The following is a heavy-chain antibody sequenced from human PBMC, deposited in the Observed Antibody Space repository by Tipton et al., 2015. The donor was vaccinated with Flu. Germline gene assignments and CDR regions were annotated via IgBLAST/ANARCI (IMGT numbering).Heavy chain of an antibody. Sequence: GSLRLSCAASRFTFSSYWMSWVRQAPGKGLEWVANIKQDGSEKYYVDSVKGRFTISRDNAKNSLYLQMNSLRAEDTAMYYCARDCGKRGFSSSQSDYWGQGTLVTVSS. V-gene: IGHV3-7*01. CDR1: RFTFSSYW. CDR3: ARDCGKRGFSSSQSDY. D-gene: IGHD2-21*01. J-gene: IGHJ4*02. CDR2: IKQDGSEK.